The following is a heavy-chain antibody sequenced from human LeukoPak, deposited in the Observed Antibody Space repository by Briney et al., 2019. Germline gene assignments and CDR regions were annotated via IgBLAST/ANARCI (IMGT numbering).Heavy chain of an antibody. V-gene: IGHV3-23*01. D-gene: IGHD6-13*01. CDR1: GFTFSSYA. CDR2: ISGSGYTT. CDR3: ARVSGYSGTWYVDY. Sequence: GGSLRLSCAASGFTFSSYAMSWVRQAPGNGLEWVSGISGSGYTTDYADSVKGRFTISRDNSKNTLYLQMNSLRADDTAVYYCARVSGYSGTWYVDYWGQGTLVTVSS. J-gene: IGHJ4*02.